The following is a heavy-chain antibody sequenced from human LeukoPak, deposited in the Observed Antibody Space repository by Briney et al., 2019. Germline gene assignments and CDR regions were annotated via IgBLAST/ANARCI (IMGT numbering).Heavy chain of an antibody. Sequence: GGSLRLSCAASGFTVITNDMSWVRQAPGKGLEWVSVLYSDGNTKYSESVQGRFPISRKNTKKNMFFEKKSMRRDDEAALYYARGVEPLASNSLAYWGQGTLVTVSS. J-gene: IGHJ4*02. CDR3: ARGVEPLASNSLAY. V-gene: IGHV3-53*01. CDR1: GFTVITND. D-gene: IGHD1-14*01. CDR2: LYSDGNT.